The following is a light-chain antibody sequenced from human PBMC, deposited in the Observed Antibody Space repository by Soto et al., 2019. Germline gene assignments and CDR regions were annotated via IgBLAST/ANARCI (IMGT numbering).Light chain of an antibody. Sequence: VMTHSPARWSVSPGEGVTLFCRASQTVATNLAWYQLKPGQAPRLLIYASSTRATGIPATFSGSGSGTQFSLAISSLQSEDSAVYYCQQYYQWGLSFGGGTKVEI. V-gene: IGKV3D-15*01. J-gene: IGKJ4*01. CDR3: QQYYQWGLS. CDR1: QTVATN. CDR2: ASS.